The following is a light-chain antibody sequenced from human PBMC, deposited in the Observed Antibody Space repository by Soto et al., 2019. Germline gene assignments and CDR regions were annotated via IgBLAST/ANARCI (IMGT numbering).Light chain of an antibody. CDR2: EVS. CDR1: SSDVGGYNY. V-gene: IGLV2-14*01. Sequence: QLVLTQPASVSGSPGQSITISCTGTSSDVGGYNYVSWYQQHPGKAPKLMIYEVSNRPSGVSNRFSGSKSGNTASLTISGLQAEDDADYFCSSHTSSITLYVFGTGTKLTVL. J-gene: IGLJ1*01. CDR3: SSHTSSITLYV.